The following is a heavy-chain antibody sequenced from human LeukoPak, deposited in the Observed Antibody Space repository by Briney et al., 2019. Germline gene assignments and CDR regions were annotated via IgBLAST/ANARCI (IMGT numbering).Heavy chain of an antibody. Sequence: SQTLSLTCTVSGGSISGYYWSWIRQPPGKGLEWIGYIYYSGSTNYNPCLKSRVTISVDTSKIQFSLKLSSVTAADTAVYYCARVKGSDYVDCWGQGTLVTVSS. CDR3: ARVKGSDYVDC. CDR2: IYYSGST. V-gene: IGHV4-59*01. CDR1: GGSISGYY. J-gene: IGHJ4*02.